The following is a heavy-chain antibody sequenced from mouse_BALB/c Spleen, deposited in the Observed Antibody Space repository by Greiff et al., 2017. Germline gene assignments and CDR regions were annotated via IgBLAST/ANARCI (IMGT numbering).Heavy chain of an antibody. D-gene: IGHD2-1*01. V-gene: IGHV5-12-2*01. CDR2: ISNGGGST. CDR1: GFTFSSYT. CDR3: ARHGNYGYAMDY. J-gene: IGHJ4*01. Sequence: EVQGVESGGGLVQPGGSLKLSCAASGFTFSSYTMSWVRQTPEKRLEWVAYISNGGGSTYYPDTVKGRFTISRDNAKNTLYLQMSSLKSEDTAMYYCARHGNYGYAMDYWGQGTSVSVSS.